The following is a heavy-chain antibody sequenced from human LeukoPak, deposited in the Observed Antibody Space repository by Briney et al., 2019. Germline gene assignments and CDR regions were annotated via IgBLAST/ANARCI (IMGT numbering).Heavy chain of an antibody. CDR2: INHSGST. D-gene: IGHD3-22*01. CDR3: ARGLRGGDTMIVVVIATLFDY. CDR1: GGSFSGYY. V-gene: IGHV4-34*01. J-gene: IGHJ4*02. Sequence: SETLSLTCAVYGGSFSGYYWSWIRQPPGKGLEWIGEINHSGSTNYNPSLKSRVTISVDTSKNQFSLKLSPVTAADTAVYYCARGLRGGDTMIVVVIATLFDYWGQGTLVTVSS.